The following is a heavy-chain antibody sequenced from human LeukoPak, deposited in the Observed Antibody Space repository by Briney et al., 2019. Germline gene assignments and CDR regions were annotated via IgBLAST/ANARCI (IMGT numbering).Heavy chain of an antibody. CDR1: GFTFSSYN. Sequence: PGGSLRLSCAASGFTFSSYNMNWVRQAPGKGLQYVSAISSNGGSTYYADSVKGRFTISRDNSKNTLYLQMSTLRAEDTSVYYCVKEGYSGSPFPRYWYFDLWGRGTLVTVSS. J-gene: IGHJ2*01. CDR3: VKEGYSGSPFPRYWYFDL. CDR2: ISSNGGST. D-gene: IGHD1-26*01. V-gene: IGHV3-64D*09.